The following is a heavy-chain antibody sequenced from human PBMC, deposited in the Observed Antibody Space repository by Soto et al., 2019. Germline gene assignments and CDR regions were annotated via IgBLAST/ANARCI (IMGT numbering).Heavy chain of an antibody. J-gene: IGHJ4*02. V-gene: IGHV1-69*02. CDR1: GGTFSSYT. CDR3: ARGEPYSGSYSSDY. D-gene: IGHD1-26*01. Sequence: QVQLVQSGAEVKKPGSSVKVSCKASGGTFSSYTISWVRQAPGQGLEWMGRIIPILGIANYAQKFQGRVTITADKSTSTAYMELSSLRSEDTAVYYCARGEPYSGSYSSDYWGQGTLVTVSS. CDR2: IIPILGIA.